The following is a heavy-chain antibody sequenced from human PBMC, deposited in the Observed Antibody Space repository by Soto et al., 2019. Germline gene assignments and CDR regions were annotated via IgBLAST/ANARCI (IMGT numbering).Heavy chain of an antibody. CDR3: ASGVSFCRGGNCYPQFDY. V-gene: IGHV1-18*01. Sequence: QVQLVQSGAEVKKPGASVKVSCKASGYTFTIYGVSWVRQAPGQGLEWMGWISAYSGNTNYAQKFQDRVTMTTDTSTSTAYMELRSLRSDDAAIYYCASGVSFCRGGNCYPQFDYWGQGTLVTVSS. CDR1: GYTFTIYG. CDR2: ISAYSGNT. D-gene: IGHD2-15*01. J-gene: IGHJ4*02.